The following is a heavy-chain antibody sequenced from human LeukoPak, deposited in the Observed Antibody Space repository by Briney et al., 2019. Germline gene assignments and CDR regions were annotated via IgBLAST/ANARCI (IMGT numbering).Heavy chain of an antibody. D-gene: IGHD5-12*01. V-gene: IGHV1-69*08. J-gene: IGHJ5*02. Sequence: ASVKVSCKASGGGFSDYSISWVRQAPGQGLEWMGRIIAILDTAHYAQKFQGRFTITADKSTNTVYMELSSLRSDDTAVYYCVRSGYDYDWFDPWGQGTLVTVSS. CDR3: VRSGYDYDWFDP. CDR1: GGGFSDYS. CDR2: IIAILDTA.